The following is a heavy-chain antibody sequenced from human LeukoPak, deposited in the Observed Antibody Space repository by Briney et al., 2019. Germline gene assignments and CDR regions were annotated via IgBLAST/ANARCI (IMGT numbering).Heavy chain of an antibody. J-gene: IGHJ5*02. Sequence: PSQTLSLTCTVSGGSISSGGYYWSWIRQPPGKGLEWIGYIYHSGSTYYNPSLKSRVTISVDRSKNQFSLKLSSVTAADTAVYYCAGGYSSSLNWFDPWGQGTLVTVSS. CDR1: GGSISSGGYY. D-gene: IGHD6-13*01. CDR3: AGGYSSSLNWFDP. CDR2: IYHSGST. V-gene: IGHV4-30-2*01.